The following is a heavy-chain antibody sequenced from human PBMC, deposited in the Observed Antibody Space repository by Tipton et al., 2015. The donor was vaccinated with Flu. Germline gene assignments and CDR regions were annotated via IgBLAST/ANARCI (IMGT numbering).Heavy chain of an antibody. CDR1: GGSISSGDYY. CDR2: IYYSGST. V-gene: IGHV4-30-4*01. J-gene: IGHJ4*02. Sequence: TLSLTCTVSGGSISSGDYYWSWIRQPPGKGLEWIGYIYYSGSTYYNPSLKSRVTISVDTSKNQFSLKLSSVTAADTAVYYCARSRRYSYGRTIFDYWGQGTLVTVSS. D-gene: IGHD5-18*01. CDR3: ARSRRYSYGRTIFDY.